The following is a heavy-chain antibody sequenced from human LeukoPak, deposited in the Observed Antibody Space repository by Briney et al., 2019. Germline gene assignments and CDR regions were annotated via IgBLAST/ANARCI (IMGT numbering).Heavy chain of an antibody. CDR3: ARGYCSGGTCYRTFFDY. CDR1: GASINSYY. CDR2: VSYSGST. V-gene: IGHV4-59*01. D-gene: IGHD2-15*01. Sequence: SETLSLTCTVSGASINSYYWNWIRQPPGKGKEWVGYVSYSGSTNYNSTLKSRATISVDTSKNQFSLKLISVTAADTAVYYCARGYCSGGTCYRTFFDYWGQGTLVTVSS. J-gene: IGHJ4*02.